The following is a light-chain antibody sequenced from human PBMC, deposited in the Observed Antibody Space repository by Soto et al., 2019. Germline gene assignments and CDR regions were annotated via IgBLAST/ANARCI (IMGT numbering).Light chain of an antibody. J-gene: IGLJ3*02. CDR2: EDN. CDR3: QSYDSDNQV. V-gene: IGLV6-57*01. CDR1: SGSIASNY. Sequence: NFMLTPPHSVSESPGKTVTISCTRSSGSIASNYVQWYQPRPGSSPTTVIYEDNQRPSGVPDRFSGSIDSSSNSASLTISGLKTEDEADYYCQSYDSDNQVFGGGTKLTVL.